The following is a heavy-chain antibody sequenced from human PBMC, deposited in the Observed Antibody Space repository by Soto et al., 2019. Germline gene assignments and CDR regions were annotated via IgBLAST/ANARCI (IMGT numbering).Heavy chain of an antibody. J-gene: IGHJ5*02. V-gene: IGHV3-23*01. CDR3: ARVTGRWFDP. CDR1: GFTFNSYS. Sequence: GSLRLSCASSGFTFNSYSMSWVRQAPGKGLEWVSALTGSGGSTYYADSVKGRFAISRDNSKNTVYLQMNSLTAEDTAVYYCARVTGRWFDPWGQGTLVTVSS. CDR2: LTGSGGST.